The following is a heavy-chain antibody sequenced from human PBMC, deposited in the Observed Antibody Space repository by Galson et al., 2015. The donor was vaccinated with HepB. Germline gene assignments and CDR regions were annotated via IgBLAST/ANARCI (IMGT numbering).Heavy chain of an antibody. V-gene: IGHV1-18*01. CDR2: ISAYNGNT. CDR1: GYTFTSYG. CDR3: ARGGEGDSSWPEDWNDPGGAFDI. Sequence: SVKVSCKASGYTFTSYGISWVRQAPGQGLEWMGWISAYNGNTNYAQKLQGRVTMTTDTSTSTAYMELRSLRSDDTAVYYCARGGEGDSSWPEDWNDPGGAFDIWGQGTMVTVSS. D-gene: IGHD1-1*01. J-gene: IGHJ3*02.